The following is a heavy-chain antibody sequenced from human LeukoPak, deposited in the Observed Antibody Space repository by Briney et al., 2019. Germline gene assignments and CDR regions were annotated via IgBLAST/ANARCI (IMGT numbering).Heavy chain of an antibody. CDR1: GDTFSSYA. Sequence: GASVKVSCKVSGDTFSSYAISWVRQAPGQGLEWMGRIIPIFGTANYAQKFQGRVTITTDESTSTAYMELSSLRSEDTAVYYCARDEEWELLLNYWGQGTLVTVSS. CDR2: IIPIFGTA. J-gene: IGHJ4*02. D-gene: IGHD1-26*01. V-gene: IGHV1-69*05. CDR3: ARDEEWELLLNY.